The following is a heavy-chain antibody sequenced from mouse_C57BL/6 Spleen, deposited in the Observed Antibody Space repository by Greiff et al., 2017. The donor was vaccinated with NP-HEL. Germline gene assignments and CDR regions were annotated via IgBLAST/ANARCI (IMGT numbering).Heavy chain of an antibody. Sequence: QVQLKQSGAELARPGASVKLSCKASGYTFTSYGISWVKQRTGQGLEWIGEIYPRSGNTYYNEKFKGKATLTADKSSSTAYMELRSLTSEDSAVYFCARHYDVDHWGQGTTLTVSS. CDR3: ARHYDVDH. D-gene: IGHD2-4*01. CDR1: GYTFTSYG. CDR2: IYPRSGNT. J-gene: IGHJ2*01. V-gene: IGHV1-81*01.